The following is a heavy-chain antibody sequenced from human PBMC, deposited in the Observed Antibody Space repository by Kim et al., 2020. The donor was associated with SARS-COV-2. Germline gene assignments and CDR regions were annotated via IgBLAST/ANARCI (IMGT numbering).Heavy chain of an antibody. CDR3: AKYSGGTMFAY. D-gene: IGHD2-21*01. V-gene: IGHV4-39*01. CDR2: IDYYERT. Sequence: SETLSLTCTVTGYSMTNSRDYWGWIRQPPGRGLEWIGSIDYYERTSYNPSLKSRLTISADTSKNQFFLKVNSVTAAETAIYYCAKYSGGTMFAYWGQGTSVTVSS. J-gene: IGHJ4*02. CDR1: GYSMTNSRDY.